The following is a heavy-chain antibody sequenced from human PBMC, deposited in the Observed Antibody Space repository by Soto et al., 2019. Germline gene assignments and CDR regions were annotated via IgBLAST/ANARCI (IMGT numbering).Heavy chain of an antibody. CDR2: VSADNGYT. CDR3: ARGTSIEAPEGT. J-gene: IGHJ4*02. V-gene: IGHV1-18*01. D-gene: IGHD3-3*02. CDR1: GFTFSNYG. Sequence: QVQLVQSGAEVKKPGASVKVSCKGSGFTFSNYGFNWVRQAPGQGLEWVGWVSADNGYTKSAQNFQDRLIMTTDTSTNPAYMELGGRRPSETALSYCARGTSIEAPEGTWGQGTLVAVSS.